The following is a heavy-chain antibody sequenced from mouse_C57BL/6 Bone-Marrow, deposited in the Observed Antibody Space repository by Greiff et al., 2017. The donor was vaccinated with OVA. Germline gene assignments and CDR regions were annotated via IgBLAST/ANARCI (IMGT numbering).Heavy chain of an antibody. Sequence: VQLQESGAELVRPGASVTLSCKASGYTFTDYEMHWVKQTPVHGLEWIGAIDPETGGTAYNQKFKGKAILTADKSSSTAYMELRSLTSEDSAVYYCTRRYYGSSLAWFAYWGQGTLVTVSA. J-gene: IGHJ3*01. CDR1: GYTFTDYE. V-gene: IGHV1-15*01. D-gene: IGHD1-1*01. CDR2: IDPETGGT. CDR3: TRRYYGSSLAWFAY.